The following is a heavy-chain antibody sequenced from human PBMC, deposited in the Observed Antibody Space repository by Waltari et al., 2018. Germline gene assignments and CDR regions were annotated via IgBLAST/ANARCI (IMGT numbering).Heavy chain of an antibody. V-gene: IGHV4-34*01. J-gene: IGHJ6*03. CDR2: INHSGST. CDR3: ARGRKAARRVGGYYYYMDV. D-gene: IGHD6-6*01. CDR1: GGSFSGYY. Sequence: QVQLQQWGAGLLKPSETLSLTCAVYGGSFSGYYWSWIRQPPGKGLEWIGEINHSGSTNYNPSLKSRVTISVDTSKNQFSLKLSSVTAADTAVYYCARGRKAARRVGGYYYYMDVWGKGTTVIVSS.